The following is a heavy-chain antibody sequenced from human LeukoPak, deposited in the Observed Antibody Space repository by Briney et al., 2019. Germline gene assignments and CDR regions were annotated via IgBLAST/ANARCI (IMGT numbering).Heavy chain of an antibody. CDR3: ARDNVLAAQRRYNWFDP. J-gene: IGHJ5*02. CDR1: GGSISSHY. CDR2: IYYSGST. V-gene: IGHV4-59*11. D-gene: IGHD6-6*01. Sequence: SETLSLTCTVSGGSISSHYWSWIRQPPGKGLEWIGYIYYSGSTNYNPSLKSRVTISVDTSKNQFSLKLSSVTAADTAVYYCARDNVLAAQRRYNWFDPWGQGTLATVSS.